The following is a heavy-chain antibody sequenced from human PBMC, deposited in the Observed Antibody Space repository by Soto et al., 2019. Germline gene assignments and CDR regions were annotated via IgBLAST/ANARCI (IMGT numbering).Heavy chain of an antibody. V-gene: IGHV4-31*03. D-gene: IGHD1-26*01. CDR2: IYYSGST. CDR3: AGIYSGSPGGTLRY. CDR1: GGSISSGGYY. Sequence: QVQLQESGPGLVKPSQTLSLTCTVSGGSISSGGYYWSWIRQHPGKVLEWIGYIYYSGSTYYNPSLRSRVTISVDTSKNQFSLKLSSVTAADTAVFYCAGIYSGSPGGTLRYWGQGTLVTVSS. J-gene: IGHJ4*02.